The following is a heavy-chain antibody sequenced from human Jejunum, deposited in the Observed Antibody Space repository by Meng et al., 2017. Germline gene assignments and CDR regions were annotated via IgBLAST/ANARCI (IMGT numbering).Heavy chain of an antibody. CDR3: ARAGNGYDYFLDY. V-gene: IGHV3-49*03. Sequence: GGSLRLSCTASGLTFGDCALSWFRQAPGKGLEWIGFIRTTAGDATPQYAASVQGRFTISRDDSKSVAYRQMNGLKTEDTAVYYCARAGNGYDYFLDYWGQGTLVTVSS. CDR2: IRTTAGDATP. J-gene: IGHJ4*02. CDR1: GLTFGDCA. D-gene: IGHD5-12*01.